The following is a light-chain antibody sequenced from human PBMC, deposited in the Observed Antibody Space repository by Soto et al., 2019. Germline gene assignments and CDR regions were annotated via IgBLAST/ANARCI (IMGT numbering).Light chain of an antibody. CDR1: QSVSSSY. CDR3: QQYGSSPPYT. V-gene: IGKV3-20*01. J-gene: IGKJ2*01. CDR2: GAS. Sequence: EIVLTQSPGTLSLSPGERATLSCRASQSVSSSYLAWYQQKPGQAPRLLIYGASSRATGIPDRFSGSGSGTDFPLTIHRLEPEDFAVYYRQQYGSSPPYTFGQGTKLEIK.